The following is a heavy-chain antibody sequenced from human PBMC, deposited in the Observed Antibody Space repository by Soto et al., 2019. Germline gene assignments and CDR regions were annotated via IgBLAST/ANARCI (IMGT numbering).Heavy chain of an antibody. Sequence: QVQLVESGGGVVQPGRFLRLSCAASGFTFSSYGMHWVRQAPGKGLEWVAVIWYDGSNKYYADSVKGRFTISRDNSKNTLYLQMNSLRAEDTAVYYCAGGVYYDSSGPPFDIWGQGTMVTVSS. CDR1: GFTFSSYG. J-gene: IGHJ3*02. D-gene: IGHD3-22*01. CDR3: AGGVYYDSSGPPFDI. CDR2: IWYDGSNK. V-gene: IGHV3-33*01.